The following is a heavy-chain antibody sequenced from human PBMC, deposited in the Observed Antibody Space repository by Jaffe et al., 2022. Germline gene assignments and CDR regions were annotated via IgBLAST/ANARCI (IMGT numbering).Heavy chain of an antibody. CDR1: GFTFTDAR. CDR3: ATEYGDSKNYHFDF. Sequence: EAQLVESGGTLVEPGGSLRLSCGASGFTFTDARMTWVRQAPGKGLEWVGRVKTKRDGGTSEYAAPVKGRFTISRDDSKTTLYLQMNSLLIEDTAIYYCATEYGDSKNYHFDFWGRGTLVTVSS. CDR2: VKTKRDGGTS. V-gene: IGHV3-15*02. J-gene: IGHJ4*02. D-gene: IGHD2-21*02.